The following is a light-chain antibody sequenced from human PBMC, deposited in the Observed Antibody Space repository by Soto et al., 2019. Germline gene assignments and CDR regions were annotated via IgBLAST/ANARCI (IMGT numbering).Light chain of an antibody. CDR2: GNS. J-gene: IGLJ2*01. Sequence: QSVLTQPPSVSGAPGQRVTISCTGSSSNIGAGYDVHWYQQLPGTAPKLLIYGNSNRPSGVTDRFSGYKSGTSASLAITGLQAEDAADYYCQSYDSSLTVVFGGGTKLTVL. CDR3: QSYDSSLTVV. CDR1: SSNIGAGYD. V-gene: IGLV1-40*01.